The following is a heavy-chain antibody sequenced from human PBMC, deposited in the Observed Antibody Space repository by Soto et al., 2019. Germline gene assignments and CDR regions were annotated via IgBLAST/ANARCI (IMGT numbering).Heavy chain of an antibody. Sequence: QVTLKESGPVLVKPTETLTLTCTVSGFSLSNARMGVSWIRQPPGKALEWLAHIFSNDEKSYSTSLKSRLTISKDTSKSQVVLTMTNMDPVDTATYYCARIQDPRGYSYGPYWYFDLWGRGTLVTVSS. D-gene: IGHD5-18*01. CDR1: GFSLSNARMG. CDR2: IFSNDEK. V-gene: IGHV2-26*01. CDR3: ARIQDPRGYSYGPYWYFDL. J-gene: IGHJ2*01.